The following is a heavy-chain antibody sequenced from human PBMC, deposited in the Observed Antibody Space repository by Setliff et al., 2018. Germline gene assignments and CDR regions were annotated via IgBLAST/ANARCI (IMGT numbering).Heavy chain of an antibody. Sequence: PSETLSLTCTVSGGSISSYYWSWIRQPAGKGLEWIGQIYTSWSTNYNPSLKSRVTISLDTSKNQFSLQLSSVTAADTAVYYCARMSGFLYIDVWGKGTTVTVSS. V-gene: IGHV4-4*07. D-gene: IGHD3-3*01. CDR1: GGSISSYY. J-gene: IGHJ6*04. CDR3: ARMSGFLYIDV. CDR2: IYTSWST.